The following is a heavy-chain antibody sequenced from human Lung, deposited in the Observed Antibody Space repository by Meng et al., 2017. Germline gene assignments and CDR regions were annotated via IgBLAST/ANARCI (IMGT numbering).Heavy chain of an antibody. V-gene: IGHV4-34*01. CDR3: ARGPTTMAHDFDY. J-gene: IGHJ4*02. CDR1: GGSFSDYY. CDR2: INHSGST. Sequence: VQLRKVGAGLLKPSETLYLTCVVSGGSFSDYYWSWIRQPPGKGLEWIGEINHSGSTNYNPSLESRATISVDTSQNNLSLKLSSVTAADSAVYYCARGPTTMAHDFDYWGQGTLVTVSS. D-gene: IGHD4-11*01.